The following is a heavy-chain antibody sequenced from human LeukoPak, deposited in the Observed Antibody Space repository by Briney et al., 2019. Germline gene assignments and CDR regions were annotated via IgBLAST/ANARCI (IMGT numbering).Heavy chain of an antibody. CDR3: ANEYSSSSGDY. D-gene: IGHD6-6*01. CDR2: ISYDGSNK. CDR1: GFTFSSYG. Sequence: GGSLRLSCAASGFTFSSYGMHWVRQAPGKGLEWVAVISYDGSNKYHADSVKGRFTISRDNSKSTLYLQMNSLRAEDTAVYYCANEYSSSSGDYWGQGTLVTVSS. V-gene: IGHV3-30*18. J-gene: IGHJ4*02.